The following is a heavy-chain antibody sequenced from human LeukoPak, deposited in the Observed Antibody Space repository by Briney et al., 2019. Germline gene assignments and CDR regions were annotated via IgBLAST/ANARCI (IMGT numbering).Heavy chain of an antibody. V-gene: IGHV3-7*01. D-gene: IGHD6-13*01. CDR2: IKPDGSAQ. CDR3: AKTHSSSWFLFDY. J-gene: IGHJ4*02. Sequence: GGSLRLSCAASGFTFSNSWMSWVRQAPGKGLEWVATIKPDGSAQYYVDSVKGRFTISRDNAKNTLYLQMNSLRAEDTAVYYCAKTHSSSWFLFDYWGQGTLVTVSS. CDR1: GFTFSNSW.